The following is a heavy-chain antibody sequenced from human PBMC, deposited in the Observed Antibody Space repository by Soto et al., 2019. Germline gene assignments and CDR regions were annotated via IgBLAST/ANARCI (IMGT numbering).Heavy chain of an antibody. J-gene: IGHJ5*02. CDR1: GLTFDDYG. V-gene: IGHV3-20*04. CDR3: VRGGYYDSSGFNPSDP. CDR2: INWEGDST. Sequence: GGPLRLTCAASGLTFDDYGMGWVREAPGKGLEWFFGINWEGDSTGYADSVKGRFPISRDNAKNSLYLQMNSLRVEDTALYYCVRGGYYDSSGFNPSDPWGQGT. D-gene: IGHD3-22*01.